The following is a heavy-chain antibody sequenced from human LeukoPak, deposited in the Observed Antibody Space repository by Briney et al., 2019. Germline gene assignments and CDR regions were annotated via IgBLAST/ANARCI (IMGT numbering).Heavy chain of an antibody. D-gene: IGHD1-1*01. CDR2: IYHTGGT. J-gene: IGHJ4*02. CDR1: GGSVSSYY. Sequence: SETLSLTCTVSGGSVSSYYWSWIRQPPGKGLEWIGYIYHTGGTNYNPSLKGRVTISVDTSKNQFSLNLSSVTAADTAVYYCARVGDWNDLVYWGQGALVTVSS. V-gene: IGHV4-59*02. CDR3: ARVGDWNDLVY.